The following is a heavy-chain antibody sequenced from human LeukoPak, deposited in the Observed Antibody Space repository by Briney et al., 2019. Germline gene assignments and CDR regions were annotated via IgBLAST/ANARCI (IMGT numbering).Heavy chain of an antibody. CDR2: IIPAFGTA. J-gene: IGHJ6*03. V-gene: IGHV1-69*13. D-gene: IGHD3-10*01. CDR1: GGTFSSYA. CDR3: ARGLFHSDTGGFYYMDV. Sequence: ASVKVSCKASGGTFSSYAISWVRQAPGQGLEWVGGIIPAFGTANHVQNFQGRVNITADDSTNTAYMELSSLRSDDTAVYYCARGLFHSDTGGFYYMDVWGEGTTVTISS.